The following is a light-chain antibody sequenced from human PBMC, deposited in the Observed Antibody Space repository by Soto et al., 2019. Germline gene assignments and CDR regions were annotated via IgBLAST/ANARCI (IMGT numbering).Light chain of an antibody. J-gene: IGKJ4*01. CDR3: QQYGRSPLT. V-gene: IGKV3-20*01. Sequence: IVMTQSPATLSVSPGERATLSCRASQSVSNSYLAWYQQKPGQAPRLLIYGASSRATGIPDRFSGSGSGTDFSLTISRLEPEDFAVYYCQQYGRSPLTFGGGPKVDIK. CDR2: GAS. CDR1: QSVSNSY.